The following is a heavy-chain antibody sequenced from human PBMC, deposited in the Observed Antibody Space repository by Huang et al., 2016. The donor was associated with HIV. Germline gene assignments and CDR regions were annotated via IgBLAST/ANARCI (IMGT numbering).Heavy chain of an antibody. CDR3: AKGRATILDRLDS. Sequence: EVQLLESGGGLVRPGGSLRLSCAASGVTFGRYAMSWVRQVPGKGVEWVSLISSNVETSDYTDSVKGRFTISRDNSKNTVSMQMHSLRVEDTAVYYCAKGRATILDRLDSWGQGTLVTVSS. V-gene: IGHV3-23*01. D-gene: IGHD3-3*01. J-gene: IGHJ4*02. CDR1: GVTFGRYA. CDR2: ISSNVETS.